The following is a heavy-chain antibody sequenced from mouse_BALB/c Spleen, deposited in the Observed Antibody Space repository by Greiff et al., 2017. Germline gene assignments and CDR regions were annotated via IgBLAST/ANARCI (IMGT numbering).Heavy chain of an antibody. D-gene: IGHD1-1*01. CDR1: GYTFTDYY. CDR2: IYPGSGNT. Sequence: QVQLQQSGAELARPRASVKLSCKASGYTFTDYYINWVKQRTGQGLEWIGEIYPGSGNTYYNEKFKGKATLTADKSSSTAYMQLSSLTSEDSAVYFCAANYYGSSYYFDYWGQGTTLTVSS. J-gene: IGHJ2*01. CDR3: AANYYGSSYYFDY. V-gene: IGHV1-77*01.